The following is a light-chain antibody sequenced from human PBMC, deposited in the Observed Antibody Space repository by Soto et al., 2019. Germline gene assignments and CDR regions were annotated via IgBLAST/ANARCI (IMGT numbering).Light chain of an antibody. V-gene: IGLV6-57*02. CDR3: QSYDSSSHVV. Sequence: NFMLTQPHSVSESPGKTLTISCAASSGSIASNYVQWYQQRPGSAPTLMIYEDNQRPSGVPDRFSGSIDSSSNSASLTISALKTEDEADYYCQSYDSSSHVVFGGRTKLTVL. J-gene: IGLJ2*01. CDR1: SGSIASNY. CDR2: EDN.